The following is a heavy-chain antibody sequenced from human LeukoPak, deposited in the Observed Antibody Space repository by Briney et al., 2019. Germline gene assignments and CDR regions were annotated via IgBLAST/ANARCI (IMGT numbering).Heavy chain of an antibody. CDR2: INHSGST. D-gene: IGHD3-10*01. V-gene: IGHV4-34*01. J-gene: IGHJ4*02. CDR3: ASTLNYYGSDY. Sequence: SETLSLTCAVYGGSFSGYYWSWIRQPPGKGLEWIGEINHSGSTNYNPSLKSRVTISVDTSKDQFSLKLSSVTAADTAVYYCASTLNYYGSDYWGQGTLVTVSS. CDR1: GGSFSGYY.